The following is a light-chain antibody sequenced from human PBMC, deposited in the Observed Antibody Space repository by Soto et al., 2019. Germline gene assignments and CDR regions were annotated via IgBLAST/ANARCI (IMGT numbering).Light chain of an antibody. V-gene: IGKV3-11*01. J-gene: IGKJ1*01. CDR3: QQRTDGWT. CDR1: QSVSSS. CDR2: DAS. Sequence: EIVLTQSPATLSLSPGERATLSCRASQSVSSSLGWYQQKPGQPPRLLIYDASKRVTGIPGRFSGSGSGTDFTLAISSLEPEDFVVYFCQQRTDGWTFGQGTKVEIK.